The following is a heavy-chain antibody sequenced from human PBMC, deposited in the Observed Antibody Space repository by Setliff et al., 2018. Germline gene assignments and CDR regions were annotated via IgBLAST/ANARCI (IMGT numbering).Heavy chain of an antibody. CDR3: AKDREAVAGHPDWYYGMDV. Sequence: PGGSLRLSCATSGFTFDDYAMHWVRQAPGKGLEWVSLISWDGGSTYYADSVKGRFTISRDNSKNSLYLQMNSLRAEDTALYYCAKDREAVAGHPDWYYGMDVWGQGTTVTVS. V-gene: IGHV3-43D*04. CDR2: ISWDGGST. CDR1: GFTFDDYA. D-gene: IGHD6-19*01. J-gene: IGHJ6*02.